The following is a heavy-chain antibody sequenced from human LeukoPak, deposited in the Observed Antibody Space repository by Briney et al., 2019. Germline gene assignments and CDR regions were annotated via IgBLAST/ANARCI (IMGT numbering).Heavy chain of an antibody. V-gene: IGHV4-39*01. D-gene: IGHD3-22*01. CDR2: VYYSGST. CDR1: GGSISSRSYY. J-gene: IGHJ4*02. CDR3: ARSGSSSGYLFDY. Sequence: PSETLSLTCTVSGGSISSRSYYWGGIRQPPGKGLEGIGSVYYSGSTYYNPSLKSRVTISVDTSKNQFSLKLSSVTAADTAVYYCARSGSSSGYLFDYWGQGTLVTVSS.